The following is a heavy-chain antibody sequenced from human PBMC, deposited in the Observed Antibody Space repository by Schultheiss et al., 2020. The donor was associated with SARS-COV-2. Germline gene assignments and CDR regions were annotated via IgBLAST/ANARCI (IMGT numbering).Heavy chain of an antibody. CDR1: GFTFSSYS. CDR3: AREAQEAYGMDV. CDR2: ISSTNTYI. V-gene: IGHV3-21*01. Sequence: GGSLRLSCAASGFTFSSYSMNWVRQAPGKGLEWVSSISSTNTYIYYADSVKGRFTISRDNVKNSLYLQMNSLRAEDTAVYYCAREAQEAYGMDVWGQGSTVTVSS. J-gene: IGHJ6*02.